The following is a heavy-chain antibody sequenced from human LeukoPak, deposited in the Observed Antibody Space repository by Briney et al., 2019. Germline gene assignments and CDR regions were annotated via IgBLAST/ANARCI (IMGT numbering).Heavy chain of an antibody. CDR2: IYYSGST. CDR1: GGSISSGGYS. Sequence: SETLSLTCTVSGGSISSGGYSWSWIRQHPGKGLEWIGYIYYSGSTYYNPSLKSRVTISVDTSKNQFSLKLSSVTAADTAVYYCARDPYGTGWFDPWGQGTLVTVSS. V-gene: IGHV4-31*03. D-gene: IGHD1-14*01. J-gene: IGHJ5*02. CDR3: ARDPYGTGWFDP.